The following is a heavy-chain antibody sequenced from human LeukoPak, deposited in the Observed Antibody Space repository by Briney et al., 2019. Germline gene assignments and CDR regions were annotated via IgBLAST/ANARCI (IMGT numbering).Heavy chain of an antibody. CDR1: GYTFTGYY. V-gene: IGHV1-2*02. J-gene: IGHJ5*02. CDR2: INPNSGGT. CDR3: ARGVTGYYYGSGRLILNWFDP. Sequence: ASVKVSCKASGYTFTGYYMHWVRQAPGQGLEWMGWINPNSGGTYYAQKFQGRVTMTRDTSISTAYMELSSLRSEDTAVYYCARGVTGYYYGSGRLILNWFDPWGQGTLVTVSS. D-gene: IGHD3-10*01.